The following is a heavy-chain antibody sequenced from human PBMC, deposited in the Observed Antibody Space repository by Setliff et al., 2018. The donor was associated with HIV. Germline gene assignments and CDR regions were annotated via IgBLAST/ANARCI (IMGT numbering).Heavy chain of an antibody. Sequence: NPSETLSLTCAVSGGYISSSNWWSWVRQPPGKGLEWIGEIYHSGSTKYNPSLKSRVTISVDKSKNQFSLKLSSVTAADTAVYYCARVYYNLWSSYFWEHVQLDPWGQGTRVTVSS. D-gene: IGHD3-3*01. CDR2: IYHSGST. V-gene: IGHV4-4*02. CDR1: GGYISSSNW. CDR3: ARVYYNLWSSYFWEHVQLDP. J-gene: IGHJ5*02.